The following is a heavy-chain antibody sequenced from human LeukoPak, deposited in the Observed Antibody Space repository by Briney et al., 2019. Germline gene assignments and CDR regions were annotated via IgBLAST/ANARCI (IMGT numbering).Heavy chain of an antibody. Sequence: QAGGSLRLSCAASGFTFSSYGMHWVRQGPGKGLEWVALISYDGTNKYYADSVKGRFTISRDNSKNTLYLQMNSLRAEDTAVYYCAKDIEDGTIKPRCFDYWGQGTLVTVSS. CDR1: GFTFSSYG. D-gene: IGHD1-7*01. J-gene: IGHJ4*02. CDR2: ISYDGTNK. V-gene: IGHV3-30*18. CDR3: AKDIEDGTIKPRCFDY.